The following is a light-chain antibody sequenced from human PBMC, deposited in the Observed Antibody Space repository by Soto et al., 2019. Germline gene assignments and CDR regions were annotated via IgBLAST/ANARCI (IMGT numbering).Light chain of an antibody. CDR3: SSYTDTNSVV. Sequence: QSALTQPASVSGSPGQSITVSCTGTSSDVGTYNLVSWYQQHPGKAPNLIIYEGTKRPSGVSNRFSGSKSGNTASLTISGLQAEDEATYHCSSYTDTNSVVFGGGTKVTVL. CDR2: EGT. CDR1: SSDVGTYNL. V-gene: IGLV2-23*01. J-gene: IGLJ2*01.